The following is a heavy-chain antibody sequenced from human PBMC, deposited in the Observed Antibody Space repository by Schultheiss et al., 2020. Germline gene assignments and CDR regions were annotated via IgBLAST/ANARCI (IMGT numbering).Heavy chain of an antibody. J-gene: IGHJ6*02. CDR2: INSDGSST. D-gene: IGHD3-22*01. Sequence: GGSLRLSCAASGFTFSSYAMSWLRQAPGKGLEWVSRINSDGSSTSYADSVKGRFTISRDISKNTLYLQMNTLRAEDTAVYYCAKVPMAYYYDTSGHYHGDGVDVWGQGTTVTVSS. CDR3: AKVPMAYYYDTSGHYHGDGVDV. V-gene: IGHV3-23*01. CDR1: GFTFSSYA.